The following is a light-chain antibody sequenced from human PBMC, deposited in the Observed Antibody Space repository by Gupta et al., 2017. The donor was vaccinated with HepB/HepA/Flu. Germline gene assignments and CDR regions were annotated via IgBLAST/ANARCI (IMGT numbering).Light chain of an antibody. CDR1: EDISSW. CDR2: AAS. CDR3: QQANSFPIT. V-gene: IGKV1D-12*01. Sequence: DIKMTQSPSSVSAVVGDRVTITCRASEDISSWLAWYQQRPEKAPKLLIYAASILQSGVPSRFSGSGSGTDFTLTISSLQPEDFATYYCQQANSFPITFGQGTRLEIK. J-gene: IGKJ5*01.